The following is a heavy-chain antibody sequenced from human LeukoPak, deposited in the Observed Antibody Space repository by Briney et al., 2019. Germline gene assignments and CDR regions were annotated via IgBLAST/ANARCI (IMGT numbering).Heavy chain of an antibody. Sequence: GGSLRLSCAASGFTFSSYSMSWVRQAPGKGLEWVSAISGGGGSTYYADSVKGRFTISGDNSKNTLYLQMNSLRAEDTAVYYCAKESANWGYNWFDPWGQGTLVTVSS. CDR3: AKESANWGYNWFDP. V-gene: IGHV3-23*01. D-gene: IGHD7-27*01. CDR1: GFTFSSYS. J-gene: IGHJ5*02. CDR2: ISGGGGST.